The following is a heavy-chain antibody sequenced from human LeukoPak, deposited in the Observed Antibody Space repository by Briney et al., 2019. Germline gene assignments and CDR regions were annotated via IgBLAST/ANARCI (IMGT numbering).Heavy chain of an antibody. Sequence: GASVKVSCKASGYTFTGYYMHWVRQAPGQGLEWMGWINPNSGGTNYAQKFQGRVTMTRDTSISTAYMELSRLRSDDTAVYYCARAIIYDSEDNWFDPWGQGTLVTVSS. D-gene: IGHD3-3*01. CDR3: ARAIIYDSEDNWFDP. V-gene: IGHV1-2*02. CDR1: GYTFTGYY. CDR2: INPNSGGT. J-gene: IGHJ5*02.